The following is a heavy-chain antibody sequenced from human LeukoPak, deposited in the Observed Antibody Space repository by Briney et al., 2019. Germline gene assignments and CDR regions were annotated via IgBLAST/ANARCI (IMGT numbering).Heavy chain of an antibody. CDR3: ARGQLVVAATPFDY. CDR1: GFTFSDYY. J-gene: IGHJ4*02. Sequence: GGSLRLSCAASGFTFSDYYMSWIRQAPGKGLEWVSYISSSGSTIYYADSVKGRFTISRDNAKNSLYPQMNSLRAEDTAVYYCARGQLVVAATPFDYWGQGTLVTVSS. V-gene: IGHV3-11*01. CDR2: ISSSGSTI. D-gene: IGHD2-15*01.